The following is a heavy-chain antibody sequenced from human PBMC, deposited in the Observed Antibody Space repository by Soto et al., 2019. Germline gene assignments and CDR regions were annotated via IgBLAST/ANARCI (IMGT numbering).Heavy chain of an antibody. CDR2: LSYDGSNK. Sequence: GGSLRLSCAASGFNFNDHARPCVRQAPGKGLEWVAVLSYDGSNKKYADSVRGRFTISRDNSENTLYLQMDGLRPEDTALYFCATENIGSHWGLLEFDYWGQGTSVTVYS. CDR1: GFNFNDHA. D-gene: IGHD7-27*01. V-gene: IGHV3-30*03. J-gene: IGHJ4*02. CDR3: ATENIGSHWGLLEFDY.